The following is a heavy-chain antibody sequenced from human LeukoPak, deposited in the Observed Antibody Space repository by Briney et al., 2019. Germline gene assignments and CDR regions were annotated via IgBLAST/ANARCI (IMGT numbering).Heavy chain of an antibody. CDR2: IKEDGSDK. CDR1: GFTFSRYW. CDR3: ARVITVYNDYEEVAEYFQH. V-gene: IGHV3-7*01. D-gene: IGHD4-17*01. J-gene: IGHJ1*01. Sequence: AGSLRLSCAASGFTFSRYWMSWVRQAPGKGLEWVANIKEDGSDKYYVDSVKGRFTISRDNSKNSLYLQMNSLRAEDTAVYYCARVITVYNDYEEVAEYFQHWGQGTLVIVSS.